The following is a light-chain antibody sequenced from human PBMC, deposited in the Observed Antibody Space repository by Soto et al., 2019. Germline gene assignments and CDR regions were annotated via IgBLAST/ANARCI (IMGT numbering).Light chain of an antibody. V-gene: IGKV3-15*01. CDR2: GAS. CDR1: QSVSSN. CDR3: QQYNDWPRT. Sequence: EIVMTQSPATLSVSPGERATLSCRASQSVSSNLAWYQQKPGQAPRLLIYGASTRATGNPARFSGSRSGTAFALTISSLQSEDFAVYYCQQYNDWPRTFGQGTKVEIK. J-gene: IGKJ1*01.